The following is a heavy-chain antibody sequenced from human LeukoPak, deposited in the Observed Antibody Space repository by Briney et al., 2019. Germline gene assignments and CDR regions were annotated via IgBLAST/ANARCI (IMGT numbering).Heavy chain of an antibody. CDR1: GFTFSNYG. CDR3: AKDPHSSGWYFTAFDY. Sequence: GGSLRLSCAASGFTFSNYGMHWVRQAPGKGLEWVAVISYDGSNTFYANSVKGRFTISRDNSKNTLYLQVNSLRAEDTAVYYCAKDPHSSGWYFTAFDYWGQGTLVTVSS. J-gene: IGHJ4*02. V-gene: IGHV3-30*18. D-gene: IGHD6-19*01. CDR2: ISYDGSNT.